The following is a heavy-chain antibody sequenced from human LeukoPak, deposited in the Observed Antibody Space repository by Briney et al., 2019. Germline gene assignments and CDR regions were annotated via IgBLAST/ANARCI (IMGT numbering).Heavy chain of an antibody. CDR1: GFTLSSSW. J-gene: IGHJ4*02. CDR2: VSPDGNLA. CDR3: ARDLSFSPDH. V-gene: IGHV3-74*01. Sequence: GGSLRLSCADSGFTLSSSWMHWVRQAPGKGPVWVAHVSPDGNLANYADSVKGRFIISRDNAKNTLFLQMNSLRAEDTAVYYCARDLSFSPDHWGQGTLVTVSS.